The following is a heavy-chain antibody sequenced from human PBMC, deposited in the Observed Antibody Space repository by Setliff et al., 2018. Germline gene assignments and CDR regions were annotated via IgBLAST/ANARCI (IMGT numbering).Heavy chain of an antibody. Sequence: PGGSLRLSCAASGFTFSSYAMTWVRQAPGKGLEWVSGISGYGSRTYYADSVNGRFTISRDNSNNTVYLPMDSLRADDTALYYCAKGLRVFLILLVITGAFDVWGQGTMVTVSS. CDR1: GFTFSSYA. V-gene: IGHV3-23*01. D-gene: IGHD3-22*01. J-gene: IGHJ3*01. CDR3: AKGLRVFLILLVITGAFDV. CDR2: ISGYGSRT.